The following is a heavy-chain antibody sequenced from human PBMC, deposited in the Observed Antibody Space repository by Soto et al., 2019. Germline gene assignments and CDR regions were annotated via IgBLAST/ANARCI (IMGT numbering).Heavy chain of an antibody. CDR1: GGSISSGGYY. D-gene: IGHD3-3*01. CDR2: IYYSGST. V-gene: IGHV4-31*03. CDR3: ARVTRFLEWSTNAENYYYYGMDV. J-gene: IGHJ6*02. Sequence: TSETLSLTCTVSGGSISSGGYYWSWIRQHPGKGLEWIGYIYYSGSTYYNPSLKSRVTISVDTSKNQFSLKLSSVTAADTAVYYCARVTRFLEWSTNAENYYYYGMDVWGQGTTVTVSS.